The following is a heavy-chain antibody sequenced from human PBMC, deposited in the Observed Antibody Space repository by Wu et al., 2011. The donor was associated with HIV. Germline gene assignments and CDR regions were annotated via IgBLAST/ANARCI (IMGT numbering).Heavy chain of an antibody. Sequence: QVQLVQSGAEVKKPGSSAKVSCKASGGTFSSHAINWVRQAPGQGLEWMGRIIPMFGTPNYARKFQGGVTITADESTSTAYMELSSLRSEDTAVYYCARGIEYLVCSGQGGYYFGMDVWG. CDR3: ARGIEYLVCSGQGGYYFGMDV. CDR1: GGTFSSHA. V-gene: IGHV1-69*15. J-gene: IGHJ6*02. CDR2: IIPMFGTP. D-gene: IGHD3-10*02.